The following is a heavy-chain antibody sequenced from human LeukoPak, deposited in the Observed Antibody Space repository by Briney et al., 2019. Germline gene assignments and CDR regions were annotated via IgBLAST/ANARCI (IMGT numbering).Heavy chain of an antibody. V-gene: IGHV3-74*01. J-gene: IGHJ4*02. CDR3: ARDIGYGGKHSVDY. CDR1: GFTFSSYW. CDR2: INGDGSST. Sequence: PGGSLRLSCAASGFTFSSYWMHWVRQAPGKGLVWVSRINGDGSSTSYADSVKGRFTISRDNAKNTLYLQMNSLRAEDPAVYYCARDIGYGGKHSVDYWGQGTLVTVSS. D-gene: IGHD4-23*01.